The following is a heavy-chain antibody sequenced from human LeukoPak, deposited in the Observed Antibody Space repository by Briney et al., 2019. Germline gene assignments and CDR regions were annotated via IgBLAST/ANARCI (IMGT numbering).Heavy chain of an antibody. CDR2: ISSSGSTI. Sequence: GGSLRLSCAASGFTFSSYEMNWVRQAPGKGLEWVSYISSSGSTIYYADSVKGRFTISRDNAKNTLYLQMNSLRVEDTAVYYCARDAQDYGDYVTGYYYMDVWGKGTTVTISS. J-gene: IGHJ6*03. D-gene: IGHD4-17*01. CDR3: ARDAQDYGDYVTGYYYMDV. CDR1: GFTFSSYE. V-gene: IGHV3-48*03.